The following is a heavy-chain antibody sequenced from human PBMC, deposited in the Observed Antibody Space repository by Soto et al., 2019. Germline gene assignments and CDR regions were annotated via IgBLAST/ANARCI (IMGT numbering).Heavy chain of an antibody. D-gene: IGHD3-3*02. V-gene: IGHV3-23*01. J-gene: IGHJ4*02. CDR2: ISGSGGST. Sequence: PGGSLRLSCAASGFTFSSYAMSWVRQAPGKGLEWVSAISGSGGSTYYADSVKGRFTISRDNSKNTLYLQMNSLRAEDTAVYYCAKDHFWSGYYYSPLVYWGQGTLVTVSS. CDR1: GFTFSSYA. CDR3: AKDHFWSGYYYSPLVY.